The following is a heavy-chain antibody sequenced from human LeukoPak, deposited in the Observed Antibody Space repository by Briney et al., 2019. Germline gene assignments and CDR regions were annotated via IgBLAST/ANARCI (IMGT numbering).Heavy chain of an antibody. V-gene: IGHV1-69*04. Sequence: SVKVSCKASGGTFSSYAISWVRQAPGQGLEWMGRIIPILGIANYAQKFQGRVTITTDESTSTAYMELSSLRSEDTAVYYCAREPEMEQLDAFDIWGQGTMVTVSS. CDR2: IIPILGIA. D-gene: IGHD6-13*01. J-gene: IGHJ3*02. CDR3: AREPEMEQLDAFDI. CDR1: GGTFSSYA.